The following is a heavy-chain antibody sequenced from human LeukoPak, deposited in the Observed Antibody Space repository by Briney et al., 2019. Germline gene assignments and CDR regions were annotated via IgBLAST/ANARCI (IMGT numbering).Heavy chain of an antibody. J-gene: IGHJ4*02. Sequence: GGSLRLSCAASGFTFNRYWMGWVRQAPGKGLEWVAQIKSDGSEEYYADSVKGRFTISRDNSKNTLYLQMNSLRAEDTAMYYCAKNTGTYDGLIDSWGQGTLVTVSS. CDR1: GFTFNRYW. V-gene: IGHV3-7*02. CDR2: IKSDGSEE. CDR3: AKNTGTYDGLIDS. D-gene: IGHD1-26*01.